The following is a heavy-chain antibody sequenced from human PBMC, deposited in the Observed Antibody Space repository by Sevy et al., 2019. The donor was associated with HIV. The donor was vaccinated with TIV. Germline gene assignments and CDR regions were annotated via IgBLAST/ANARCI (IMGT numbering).Heavy chain of an antibody. CDR3: VRERAGIDH. D-gene: IGHD6-19*01. CDR1: GFTVTFYS. V-gene: IGHV3-53*01. CDR2: IYVGRNT. Sequence: AGSLRLSCAASGFTVTFYSMSWVRQAPGRGLVWVSVIYVGRNTYYADSVTGRFTIFRDSFKDTVDLQMDSLRPEDSGVYSCVRERAGIDHWGQGTLVTVSS. J-gene: IGHJ4*02.